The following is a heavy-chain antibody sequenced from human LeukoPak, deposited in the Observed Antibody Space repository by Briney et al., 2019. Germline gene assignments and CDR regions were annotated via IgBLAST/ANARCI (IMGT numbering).Heavy chain of an antibody. CDR2: IYHSGTT. CDR1: GYSISSSSW. CDR3: ARGQWRELNNWFDP. D-gene: IGHD3-10*01. V-gene: IGHV4-28*03. J-gene: IGHJ5*02. Sequence: SDTLSLTCAVSGYSISSSSWWGWIRQPPGKGLEWIAYIYHSGTTYYNPSLQSRVTMSVDTSKNQFSLKLSSVTAVDTAVYYCARGQWRELNNWFDPWGQGTLVTVSS.